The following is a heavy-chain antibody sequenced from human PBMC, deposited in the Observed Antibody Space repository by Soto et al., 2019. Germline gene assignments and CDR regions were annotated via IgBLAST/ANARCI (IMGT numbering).Heavy chain of an antibody. D-gene: IGHD3-16*01. CDR3: ARKGEDYYYGMDV. CDR1: GFTFSSYS. J-gene: IGHJ6*02. V-gene: IGHV3-21*01. Sequence: PGGSLRLSCAASGFTFSSYSMNWVRQAPGKGLEWVSSISSSSSYIYYADSVKGRFTISRDNAKNSLYLQMNSLRAEDTAVYYCARKGEDYYYGMDVWGQGTTVTVSS. CDR2: ISSSSSYI.